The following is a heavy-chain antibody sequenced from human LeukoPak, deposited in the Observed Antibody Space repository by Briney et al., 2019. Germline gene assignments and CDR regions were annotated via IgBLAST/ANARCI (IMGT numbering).Heavy chain of an antibody. CDR3: ARQGYDSSEDAFDI. V-gene: IGHV3-30-3*01. CDR1: GFTFSSYA. J-gene: IGHJ3*02. CDR2: ISYDGSNK. Sequence: PGGSLRLYCAASGFTFSSYAMHWDRQAPGKGLEWGTVISYDGSNKYYADSVKGRFTISRDNSKNTLYLQMNSLRAEDTAVYYCARQGYDSSEDAFDIWGQGTMVTVSS. D-gene: IGHD3-22*01.